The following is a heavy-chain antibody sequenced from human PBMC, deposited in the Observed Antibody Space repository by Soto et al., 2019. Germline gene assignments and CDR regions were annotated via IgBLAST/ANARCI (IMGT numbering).Heavy chain of an antibody. Sequence: QEQVVESGGGVVQPGRSLRLSCAASGFTFSTHAMHWVRQAPGRGLEWVAIISYDGTTKDYADSVKGRFTISRDNSKNAVYLQMNSLRSEHTALYYCARDWRTAGTTGWFDPWGQGTLVTFSS. CDR2: ISYDGTTK. CDR3: ARDWRTAGTTGWFDP. D-gene: IGHD6-13*01. V-gene: IGHV3-30-3*01. CDR1: GFTFSTHA. J-gene: IGHJ5*02.